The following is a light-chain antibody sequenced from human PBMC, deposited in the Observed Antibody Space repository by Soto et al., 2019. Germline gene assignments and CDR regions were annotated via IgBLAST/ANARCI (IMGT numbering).Light chain of an antibody. CDR1: QSVSSNY. CDR3: QQYGSSPRT. J-gene: IGKJ1*01. V-gene: IGKV3-20*01. Sequence: EIMLRQSPGTLSLSPGERATFSCRASQSVSSNYLAWYQQKPGQAPRLLIYGAFKRATGIPDRFSGSGSGTDFTLTISRMEPEDFAVYCCQQYGSSPRTFGQGTKVDIK. CDR2: GAF.